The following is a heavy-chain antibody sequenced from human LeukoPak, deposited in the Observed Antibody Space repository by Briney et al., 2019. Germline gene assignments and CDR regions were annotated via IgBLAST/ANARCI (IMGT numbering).Heavy chain of an antibody. D-gene: IGHD3-3*01. J-gene: IGHJ4*02. CDR2: ISAYNGNT. Sequence: GASVKVSCKASGYTFISYGISWVRQAPGQGLEWMGWISAYNGNTNYAQKLQGRVTVTTDTSTSTAYMELRSLRSDDTAVYYCARGLITIFGVVTRGPDYWGQGTLVTVSS. V-gene: IGHV1-18*01. CDR3: ARGLITIFGVVTRGPDY. CDR1: GYTFISYG.